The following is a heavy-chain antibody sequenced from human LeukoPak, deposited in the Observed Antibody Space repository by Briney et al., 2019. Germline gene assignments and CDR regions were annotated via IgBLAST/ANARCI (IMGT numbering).Heavy chain of an antibody. CDR3: ARSVGRGGYMDV. CDR1: GGSISSGDYY. J-gene: IGHJ6*03. CDR2: IYYSGST. Sequence: SETLSLTCTVSGGSISSGDYYWSWIRQPPGKGLEWIGYIYYSGSTNYNPSLKSRVTISVDTSKNQFSLKLSSVTAADTAVYYCARSVGRGGYMDVWGKGTTVTVSS. D-gene: IGHD1-26*01. V-gene: IGHV4-61*08.